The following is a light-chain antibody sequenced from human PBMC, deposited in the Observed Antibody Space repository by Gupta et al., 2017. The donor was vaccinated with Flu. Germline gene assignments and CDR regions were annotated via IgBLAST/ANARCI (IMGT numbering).Light chain of an antibody. Sequence: EIVMTQSPATRSVSPGERATLSCRASQSVSSNLAWYQQKPGQAPRLLLYGASTRATGVPARFSGSGSGTEFTLTISSLQSEDFAVYYCQQYYNWPPWTFGQGTKVEIK. CDR2: GAS. CDR1: QSVSSN. J-gene: IGKJ1*01. CDR3: QQYYNWPPWT. V-gene: IGKV3-15*01.